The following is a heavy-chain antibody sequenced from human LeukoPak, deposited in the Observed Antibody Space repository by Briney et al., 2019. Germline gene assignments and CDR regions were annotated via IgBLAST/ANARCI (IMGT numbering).Heavy chain of an antibody. V-gene: IGHV3-30*04. J-gene: IGHJ6*03. CDR3: ARDTSSGWYGYYYYMDV. Sequence: PGRSLRLSCAASGFTFSSYAMHWVRQAPGKGLEWVAVISYDGSNKYYADSVKGRFTISRDNSKNTLYLQMNSLRAEDTAVYYCARDTSSGWYGYYYYMDVWGKGTTVTVSS. D-gene: IGHD6-19*01. CDR2: ISYDGSNK. CDR1: GFTFSSYA.